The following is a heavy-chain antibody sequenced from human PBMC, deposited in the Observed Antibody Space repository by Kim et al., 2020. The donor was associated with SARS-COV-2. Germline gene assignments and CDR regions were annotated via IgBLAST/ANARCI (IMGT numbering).Heavy chain of an antibody. D-gene: IGHD6-19*01. J-gene: IGHJ4*02. CDR2: IVVGSGNT. Sequence: SVKVSCKASGFTFTSSAVQWVRQARGQRLEWIGWIVVGSGNTNYAQKFQERVTITRDMSTSTAYMELSSLRSEDTAVYYCAADRAGKGSDTRWGQGTLVTVSS. V-gene: IGHV1-58*01. CDR1: GFTFTSSA. CDR3: AADRAGKGSDTR.